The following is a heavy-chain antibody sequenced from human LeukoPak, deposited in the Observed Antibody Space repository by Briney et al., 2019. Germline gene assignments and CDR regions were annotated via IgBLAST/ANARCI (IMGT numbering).Heavy chain of an antibody. D-gene: IGHD3-10*01. J-gene: IGHJ4*02. CDR3: ARFRAGVGEPYGDF. Sequence: ASVKVSCKASGYTFTNYGISWVRQAPGQGLEWMGWISAYNDNTNYAQKLQGRVTMTTDTSTSTAYMELRSLRSDDTAVYYCARFRAGVGEPYGDFWGQGSLVTVSS. CDR1: GYTFTNYG. CDR2: ISAYNDNT. V-gene: IGHV1-18*01.